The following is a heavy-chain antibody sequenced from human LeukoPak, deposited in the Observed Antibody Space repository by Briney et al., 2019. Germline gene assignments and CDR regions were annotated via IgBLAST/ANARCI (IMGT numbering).Heavy chain of an antibody. Sequence: SETLSLTCAVYGGSFSSYYWSWIRQPPGKGLEWIGYIYYSGSTNYNPSLKSRVTISVDTSKNQFSLKLSSVTAADTAVYYCARDAVYCSGGSCQGWFDPWGQGTLVTVSS. D-gene: IGHD2-15*01. CDR1: GGSFSSYY. J-gene: IGHJ5*02. CDR2: IYYSGST. CDR3: ARDAVYCSGGSCQGWFDP. V-gene: IGHV4-59*01.